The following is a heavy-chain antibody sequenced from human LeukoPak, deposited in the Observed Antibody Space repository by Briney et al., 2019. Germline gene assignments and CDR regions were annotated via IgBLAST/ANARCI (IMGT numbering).Heavy chain of an antibody. D-gene: IGHD3-10*01. CDR3: AKDYYYGSGARSWLIYYFDY. J-gene: IGHJ4*02. CDR1: GITFTSYG. V-gene: IGHV3-23*01. Sequence: PGGTLRLSCAASGITFTSYGMSWVRQAPGKGLEWVSAISGSGDITHYADSVKGRFTISRDNSKNTLYLQMNSLRAEDTAAYYCAKDYYYGSGARSWLIYYFDYWGQGTLVTVSS. CDR2: ISGSGDIT.